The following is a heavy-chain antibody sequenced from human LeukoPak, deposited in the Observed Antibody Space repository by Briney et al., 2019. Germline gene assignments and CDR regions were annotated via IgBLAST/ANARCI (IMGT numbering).Heavy chain of an antibody. CDR2: ISASGDTT. CDR1: EFTLSSYA. J-gene: IGHJ6*02. D-gene: IGHD1-14*01. CDR3: AKYVTAKGPPYGLDV. Sequence: AGGSLRLSCAASEFTLSSYAMQCVRQTLGKGLEWVSGISASGDTTYYADSVKGRFTISRDNSKNTLYLQMNSLRAEDTAIYYCAKYVTAKGPPYGLDVWGQGTTVTVSS. V-gene: IGHV3-23*01.